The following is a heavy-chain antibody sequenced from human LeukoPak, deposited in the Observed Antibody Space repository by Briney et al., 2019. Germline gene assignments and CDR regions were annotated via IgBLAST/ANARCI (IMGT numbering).Heavy chain of an antibody. Sequence: GGSLTLSCAASGFTFSNSWMHWVCQAPEKGLEWVADIKCDGSEKYYVDSVKGRLTISSDNAKNSLYLQANSLRAEDMTVYYCVRGVGSSTSCYVRAFDIWGQGTMVTVSS. CDR1: GFTFSNSW. CDR3: VRGVGSSTSCYVRAFDI. D-gene: IGHD2-2*01. J-gene: IGHJ3*02. V-gene: IGHV3-52*01. CDR2: IKCDGSEK.